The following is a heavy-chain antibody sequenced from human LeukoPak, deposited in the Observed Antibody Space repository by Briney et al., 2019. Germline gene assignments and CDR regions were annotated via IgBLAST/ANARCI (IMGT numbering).Heavy chain of an antibody. V-gene: IGHV3-30-3*01. Sequence: GGSLRLSCAASGFTFSSYAMHWDRQAPGKGLEWVAVISYDGSNKYYADSVKGRFTISRDNSKNTLYLQMNSLRAEDTAVYYCATSIAVAAFFDYWGQGTLVTVSS. CDR2: ISYDGSNK. CDR1: GFTFSSYA. J-gene: IGHJ4*02. CDR3: ATSIAVAAFFDY. D-gene: IGHD6-19*01.